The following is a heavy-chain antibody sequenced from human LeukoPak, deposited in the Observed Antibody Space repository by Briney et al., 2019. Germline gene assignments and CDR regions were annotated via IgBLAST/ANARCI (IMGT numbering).Heavy chain of an antibody. CDR3: TRAPMDYYVSTGLHHYYMDV. D-gene: IGHD3-9*01. CDR2: ISYNGSNK. Sequence: GGSLRLSCAASGFTFSSYGMRWVRQAPGKGLEWVAVISYNGSNKYNAYSMKGGFTISRDNYKNTLDLQRNILSAEDTAVYYCTRAPMDYYVSTGLHHYYMDV. J-gene: IGHJ6*01. CDR1: GFTFSSYG. V-gene: IGHV3-30*03.